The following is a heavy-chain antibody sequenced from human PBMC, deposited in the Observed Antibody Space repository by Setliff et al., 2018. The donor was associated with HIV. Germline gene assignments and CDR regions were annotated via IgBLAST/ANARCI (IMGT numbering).Heavy chain of an antibody. CDR3: ARGFTNYDIMTGYPRAPYYYYYMDV. Sequence: LSLTCSVYGGSINNYYWSWIRQPAGKGLEWIGRIYTSGSTNYNPSLKRRVTMSVDTSKNHFSLKLRSVTAADTAVYYCARGFTNYDIMTGYPRAPYYYYYMDVLGKGTTVTVSS. J-gene: IGHJ6*03. D-gene: IGHD3-9*01. CDR1: GGSINNYY. V-gene: IGHV4-4*07. CDR2: IYTSGST.